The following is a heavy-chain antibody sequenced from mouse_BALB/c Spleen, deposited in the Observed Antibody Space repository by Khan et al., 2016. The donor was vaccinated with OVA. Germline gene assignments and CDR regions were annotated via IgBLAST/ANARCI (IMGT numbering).Heavy chain of an antibody. J-gene: IGHJ2*01. V-gene: IGHV14-3*02. CDR3: APAGTGDYFDY. CDR1: GFNIKDTH. D-gene: IGHD4-1*01. CDR2: IDPANDNS. Sequence: VQLQQPGAELVKPGASVKLSCTASGFNIKDTHMHWVKQRPEQGLEWIGRIDPANDNSKYDPRFQGKATITADTSSNTAYLHLSSLTSEDTAVYYCAPAGTGDYFDYWGQGTTLKVSS.